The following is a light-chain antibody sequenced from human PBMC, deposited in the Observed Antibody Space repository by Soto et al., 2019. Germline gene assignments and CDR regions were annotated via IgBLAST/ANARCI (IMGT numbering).Light chain of an antibody. CDR1: QSVLYSSNNKNY. J-gene: IGKJ2*01. V-gene: IGKV4-1*01. CDR2: WAS. CDR3: QQYESTPPT. Sequence: DIVMTKSPDSLAVSLGERATINCKSSQSVLYSSNNKNYLAWYQQRPGQPPKLLIYWASTRESGVPDRFSGSGSGTDFTLTITSLXAEXXAVYYCQQYESTPPTFGQGTKLEIK.